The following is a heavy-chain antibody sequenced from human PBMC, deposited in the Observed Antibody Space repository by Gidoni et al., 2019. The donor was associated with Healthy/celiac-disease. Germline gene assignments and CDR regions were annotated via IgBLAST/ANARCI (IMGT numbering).Heavy chain of an antibody. J-gene: IGHJ4*02. CDR3: ARPSIAARLGGQYFDY. CDR1: GGYISSSSYY. CDR2: IYYSGST. Sequence: QLQLQESGPGLVKPSETLSLTCTVSGGYISSSSYYWGWIRQPPGKGLEWIGSIYYSGSTYYTPSLKSRVTISVDTSKNQFSLKLSSVTAADTAVYYCARPSIAARLGGQYFDYWGQGTLVTVSS. D-gene: IGHD6-6*01. V-gene: IGHV4-39*01.